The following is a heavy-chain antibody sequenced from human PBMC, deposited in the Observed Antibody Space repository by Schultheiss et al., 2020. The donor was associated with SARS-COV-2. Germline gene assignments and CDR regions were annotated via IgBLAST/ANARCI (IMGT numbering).Heavy chain of an antibody. J-gene: IGHJ4*02. D-gene: IGHD5-18*01. CDR1: GASISSYY. CDR3: ARGGYPFDY. CDR2: INHSGST. V-gene: IGHV4-34*01. Sequence: SQTLSLTCTVSGASISSYYWSWIRQPPGKGLEWIGEINHSGSTNYNPSLKSRVTISVDTSKNQFSLKLSSVTAADTAVYYCARGGYPFDYWGQGTLVTVSS.